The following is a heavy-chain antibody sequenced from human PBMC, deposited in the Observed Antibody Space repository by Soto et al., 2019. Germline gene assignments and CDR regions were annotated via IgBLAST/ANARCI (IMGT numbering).Heavy chain of an antibody. CDR1: GFTFGNYW. Sequence: EVQLVESGGGLVQPGGSLRLSCAASGFTFGNYWMYWVRQAPGKGLVWVSRINSDGSVSSYADSVKGRLTISRDNVKNTRYLQMDSLTVEDTAVYYCARGDCVGGTCYSLAGSFYYYMDVWGKGTTVTVFS. CDR3: ARGDCVGGTCYSLAGSFYYYMDV. CDR2: INSDGSVS. J-gene: IGHJ6*03. D-gene: IGHD2-15*01. V-gene: IGHV3-74*01.